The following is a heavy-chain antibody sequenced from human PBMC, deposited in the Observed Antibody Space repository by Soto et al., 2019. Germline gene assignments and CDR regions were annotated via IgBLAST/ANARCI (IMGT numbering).Heavy chain of an antibody. J-gene: IGHJ4*02. CDR3: ARGSNKDY. CDR2: INNDGSEK. Sequence: EVQLVESGGDLVQPGGSLRLSCVASGFTFSPYWMSWVRQAPGRGLQWVATINNDGSEKYYADSVKGRFTISRDNARDSLYLQLTRLRAEDTAIYYCARGSNKDYWGQGTLVAVSS. D-gene: IGHD2-8*01. CDR1: GFTFSPYW. V-gene: IGHV3-7*03.